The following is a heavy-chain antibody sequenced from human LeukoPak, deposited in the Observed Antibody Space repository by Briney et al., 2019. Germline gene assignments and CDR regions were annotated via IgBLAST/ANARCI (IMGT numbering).Heavy chain of an antibody. CDR2: MNPNSGNT. V-gene: IGHV1-8*01. J-gene: IGHJ6*02. D-gene: IGHD3-10*01. CDR1: GYTFTSYD. CDR3: AIYGSGSSYTYYYYGMDV. Sequence: GASVKVSCKASGYTFTSYDINWVRQATGQGLEWMGWMNPNSGNTGYAQKFQGRVTMTRNTSISTAYMELSSLRSEDTAVYYCAIYGSGSSYTYYYYGMDVWGQGTTVTVSS.